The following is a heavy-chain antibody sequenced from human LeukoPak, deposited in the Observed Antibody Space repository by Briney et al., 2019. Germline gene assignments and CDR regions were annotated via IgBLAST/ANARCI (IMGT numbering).Heavy chain of an antibody. V-gene: IGHV3-23*01. CDR3: XXXXXXXXXXXXXXXLLYGMDV. CDR2: ISGSGGST. D-gene: IGHD3-10*01. J-gene: IGHJ6*02. CDR1: GFTFSSYA. Sequence: GGSLRLSCAASGFTFSSYAMSWVRQAPGKGLEWVSAISGSGGSTYYADSVKGRFTISRDNSKNTLYLQMNSLRAEDTAVYYXXXXXXXXXXXXXXXXLLYGMDVWGQGTTVTVSS.